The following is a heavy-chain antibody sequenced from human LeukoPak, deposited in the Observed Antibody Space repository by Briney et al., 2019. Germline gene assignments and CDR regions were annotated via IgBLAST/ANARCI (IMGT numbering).Heavy chain of an antibody. CDR3: ARSPFEGGIWQRVADY. CDR2: IAYDGNGNNE. Sequence: GGSLRLSCAASGFTFSSYALHWVRQAPGKGLQWVAVIAYDGNGNNEYYADSVKGRFTISRDNSKNTLYLQMNSLRAEDTAVYYCARSPFEGGIWQRVADYWGQGTLVTVSS. CDR1: GFTFSSYA. V-gene: IGHV3-30-3*01. J-gene: IGHJ4*02. D-gene: IGHD6-13*01.